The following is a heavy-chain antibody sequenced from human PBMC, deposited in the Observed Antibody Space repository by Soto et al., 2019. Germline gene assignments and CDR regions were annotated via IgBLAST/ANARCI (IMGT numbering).Heavy chain of an antibody. CDR3: ASWLKGPDIGNYYYGMDV. CDR1: GGAFSDYA. J-gene: IGHJ6*02. Sequence: QVQLVQSGAEVKKPGSSVKVSCKASGGAFSDYAFSWVRKAPGQGLEWLGGMMPIFRAPDYAQKFQGRVTITADEFTRTAYMEMNSLRSEDTAVYYCASWLKGPDIGNYYYGMDVWGHGTTVTVS. CDR2: MMPIFRAP. D-gene: IGHD2-15*01. V-gene: IGHV1-69*12.